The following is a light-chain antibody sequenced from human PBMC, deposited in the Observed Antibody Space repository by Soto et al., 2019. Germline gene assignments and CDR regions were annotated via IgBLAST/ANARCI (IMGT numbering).Light chain of an antibody. CDR3: CSYTTSNTRQIV. Sequence: LTRPASGYGVDRGWITISCTGTSSDVGGYNYVSWYQQHPGKAPKFMIYDVSNRPSGVSNRFSGSKSGNTASLTISGLQAEDEADYYCCSYTTSNTRQIVFGTGTKVTVL. CDR1: SSDVGGYNY. CDR2: DVS. V-gene: IGLV2-14*01. J-gene: IGLJ1*01.